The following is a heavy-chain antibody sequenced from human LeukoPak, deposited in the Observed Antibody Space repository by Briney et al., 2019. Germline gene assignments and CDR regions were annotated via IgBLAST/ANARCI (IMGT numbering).Heavy chain of an antibody. CDR3: AKCPVSFWGIIVITSGYFDY. CDR1: GFTFSSYG. Sequence: GRSLRLSCAASGFTFSSYGMHWVRQAPGKGLEWVAVISYDGSNKYYADSVKGRFTISRDNSKNTLHLHMNNLRAEDTALYYCAKCPVSFWGIIVITSGYFDYWGQGTLVTVSS. J-gene: IGHJ4*02. D-gene: IGHD3-16*02. V-gene: IGHV3-30*18. CDR2: ISYDGSNK.